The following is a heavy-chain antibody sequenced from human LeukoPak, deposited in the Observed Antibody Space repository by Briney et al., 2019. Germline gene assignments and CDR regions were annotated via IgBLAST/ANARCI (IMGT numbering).Heavy chain of an antibody. CDR3: ARVRGSSGWYRVDY. Sequence: SETLSLTCAVSGGSISSGGYSWSWIRQPPGKGLEWIGYIYHSGSTYYNPSLKSRVTISVDRSKNQFSLKLSSVTAADTAVYYCARVRGSSGWYRVDYWGQGTLVTVSS. D-gene: IGHD6-19*01. CDR2: IYHSGST. V-gene: IGHV4-30-2*01. CDR1: GGSISSGGYS. J-gene: IGHJ4*02.